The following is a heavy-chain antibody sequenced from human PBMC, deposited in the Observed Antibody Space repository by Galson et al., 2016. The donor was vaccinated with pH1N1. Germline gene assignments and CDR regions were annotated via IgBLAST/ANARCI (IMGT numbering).Heavy chain of an antibody. CDR2: FIPMINLA. J-gene: IGHJ4*02. CDR1: GDGFSSHT. V-gene: IGHV1-69*02. D-gene: IGHD1-14*01. Sequence: SVKVSCKASGDGFSSHTITWVRQAPGQGLEWVGRFIPMINLANSAQKFQGRVTITADKSTTTVYMHLTSLRPEDTAVDYCAGVRSHEAMSGNRLYWGQGTLVTVSS. CDR3: AGVRSHEAMSGNRLY.